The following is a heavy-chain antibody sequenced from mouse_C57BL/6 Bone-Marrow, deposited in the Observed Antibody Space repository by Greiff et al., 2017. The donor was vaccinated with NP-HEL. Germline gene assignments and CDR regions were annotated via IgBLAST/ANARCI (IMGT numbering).Heavy chain of an antibody. CDR2: ISSGGSYT. V-gene: IGHV5-6*01. CDR1: GFTFSSYG. CDR3: ARQDSNYDWYFDV. J-gene: IGHJ1*03. D-gene: IGHD2-5*01. Sequence: EVQLVESGGDLVKPGGSLKLSCAASGFTFSSYGMSWVRQTPDKRLEWVATISSGGSYTYYPDSVKGRFTISRDNAKNTLYLQMSSLKSEDTAMYYCARQDSNYDWYFDVWGTGTTVTVSS.